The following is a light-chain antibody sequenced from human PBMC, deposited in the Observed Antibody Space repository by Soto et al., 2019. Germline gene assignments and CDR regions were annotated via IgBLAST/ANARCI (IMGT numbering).Light chain of an antibody. CDR3: QQYGISPRT. CDR2: GAS. Sequence: VVALSPSNLSLSPGEGATLSCRASQSVSISYIAWYQQRPGQTPSLLIYGASTRATGIPDRFSGSGSGTHFTLTISRLEPEDVVVYSCQQYGISPRTFGQGTRLEIK. V-gene: IGKV3-20*01. J-gene: IGKJ5*01. CDR1: QSVSISY.